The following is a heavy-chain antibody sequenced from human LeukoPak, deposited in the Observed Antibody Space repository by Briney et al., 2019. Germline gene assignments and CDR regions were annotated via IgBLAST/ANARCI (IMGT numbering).Heavy chain of an antibody. CDR1: GGTFSSYA. Sequence: SVKVSCKASGGTFSSYAISWVRQAPGQGLEWMGGIIPIFGTANYAQKLQGRVTMTTDTSTSTAYMELRSLRSDDTAVYYCAGANSWYSLPDYWGQGTLVTVSS. D-gene: IGHD6-13*01. V-gene: IGHV1-69*05. J-gene: IGHJ4*02. CDR3: AGANSWYSLPDY. CDR2: IIPIFGTA.